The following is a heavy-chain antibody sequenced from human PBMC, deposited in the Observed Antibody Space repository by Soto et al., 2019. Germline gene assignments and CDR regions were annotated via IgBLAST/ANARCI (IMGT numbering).Heavy chain of an antibody. Sequence: PGGSLRLSCAASGFTFSSYWMHWVRQAPGKGLVWVSRINSDGSSTSYADSVKGRFTISRDNAKNTLYLQMNSLRAEDTAVYYCARAGSSYHHYNHNCFEPWCQGTLVTVSS. CDR3: ARAGSSYHHYNHNCFEP. CDR1: GFTFSSYW. CDR2: INSDGSST. V-gene: IGHV3-74*01. D-gene: IGHD2-15*01. J-gene: IGHJ5*02.